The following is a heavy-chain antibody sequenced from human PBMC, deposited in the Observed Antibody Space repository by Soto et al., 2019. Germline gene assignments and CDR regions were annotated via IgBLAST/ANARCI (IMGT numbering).Heavy chain of an antibody. V-gene: IGHV1-46*01. CDR2: INPSGGST. CDR1: GYTFTSYY. CDR3: ARQSVVAALRKLNAFDI. Sequence: ASVKVSCKASGYTFTSYYMHWVRQAPGQGLEWMGIINPSGGSTSFAQKFQGRVTMTRDTSTSTVYMELSSLRSEDTAVYYCARQSVVAALRKLNAFDIWGQGTMVTVSS. J-gene: IGHJ3*02. D-gene: IGHD2-15*01.